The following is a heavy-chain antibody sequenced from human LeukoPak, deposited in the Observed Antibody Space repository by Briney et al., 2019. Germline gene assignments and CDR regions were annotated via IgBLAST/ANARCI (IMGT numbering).Heavy chain of an antibody. J-gene: IGHJ4*02. Sequence: PSETLSLTCTVSGGSISNFYWSWIRQPAGKTLEWIGRIYSSGGTNYNPSLKSRVTMSLDTSKNQFSLKLSSVTAADTAVYFCARETTGAGTARPFDYWGQGTLVTVSS. CDR3: ARETTGAGTARPFDY. D-gene: IGHD6-13*01. CDR2: IYSSGGT. V-gene: IGHV4-4*07. CDR1: GGSISNFY.